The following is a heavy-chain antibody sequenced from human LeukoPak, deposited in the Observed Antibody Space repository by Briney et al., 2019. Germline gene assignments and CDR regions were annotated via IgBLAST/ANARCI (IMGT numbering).Heavy chain of an antibody. CDR3: AKAPLGRCTGVICYYFDY. CDR2: ISFDGSVQ. Sequence: GGSLRLSCEASGFAFDTYAYHWVRQAPGKGLEWVAVISFDGSVQYYTDSVKGRFTISRDISTNTLYLQMNSVRAEDAAVYYCAKAPLGRCTGVICYYFDYWGQGTLVTVSS. CDR1: GFAFDTYA. D-gene: IGHD2-15*01. V-gene: IGHV3-30*04. J-gene: IGHJ4*02.